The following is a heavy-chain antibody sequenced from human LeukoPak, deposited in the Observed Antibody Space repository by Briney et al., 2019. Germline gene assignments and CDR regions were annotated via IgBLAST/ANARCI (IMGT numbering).Heavy chain of an antibody. D-gene: IGHD2-15*01. CDR2: IYHSGST. J-gene: IGHJ4*02. CDR1: GYSISSGYY. CDR3: ARANTYCSGGSCYLYYFDY. V-gene: IGHV4-38-2*02. Sequence: PSETLSLTCTVSGYSISSGYYWGWIRQPPGKGLEWIGSIYHSGSTYYNPSLKSRVTISVDTSKNQFSLKLSSVTAADTAVYYCARANTYCSGGSCYLYYFDYWGQGTLVTVSS.